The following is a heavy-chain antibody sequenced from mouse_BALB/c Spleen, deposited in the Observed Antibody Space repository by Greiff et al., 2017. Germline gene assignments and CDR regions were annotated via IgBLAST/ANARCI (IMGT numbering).Heavy chain of an antibody. CDR3: ARGEYDLYYAMDY. D-gene: IGHD2-10*02. Sequence: VKLMESGPGLVQPSQSLSITCTVSGFSLTSYCVHWVRQSPGKGLEWLGVIWSGGSTDYNAAFISRLSISKDNSKSQVFFKMNSLQANDTAIYYCARGEYDLYYAMDYWGQGTSVTVSS. J-gene: IGHJ4*01. CDR1: GFSLTSYC. CDR2: IWSGGST. V-gene: IGHV2-2*02.